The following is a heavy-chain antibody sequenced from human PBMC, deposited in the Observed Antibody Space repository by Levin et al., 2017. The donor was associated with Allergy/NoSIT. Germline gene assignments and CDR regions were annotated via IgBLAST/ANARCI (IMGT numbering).Heavy chain of an antibody. CDR1: GGSISGYY. Sequence: PGGSLRLSCTVSGGSISGYYWSWIRQSPGKGLEYIGFIYSSGSTNYSPSLRSRVSMSVDTSKNQSSLKLSSVTAADTAVYYCARALTGAHFYYIDVWGKGASVTVSS. CDR2: IYSSGST. D-gene: IGHD7-27*01. J-gene: IGHJ6*03. CDR3: ARALTGAHFYYIDV. V-gene: IGHV4-59*01.